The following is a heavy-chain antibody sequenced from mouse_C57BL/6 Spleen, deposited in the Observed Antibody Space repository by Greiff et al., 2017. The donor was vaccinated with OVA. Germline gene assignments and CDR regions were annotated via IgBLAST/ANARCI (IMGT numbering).Heavy chain of an antibody. CDR3: ARKGGYWYYDG. V-gene: IGHV1-52*01. Sequence: VQLQQPGAELVRPGSSVKLSCKASGYTFTSYWMHWVKQRPIQGLEWIGNIDPSDSETHYNQKFKDKATLTVDKSSSTAYMQLSSLTSEDAAVYYCARKGGYWYYDGWGTGTTVTVSS. CDR1: GYTFTSYW. CDR2: IDPSDSET. J-gene: IGHJ1*03.